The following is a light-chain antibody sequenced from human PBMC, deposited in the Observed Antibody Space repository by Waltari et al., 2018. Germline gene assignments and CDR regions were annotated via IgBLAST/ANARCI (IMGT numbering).Light chain of an antibody. CDR2: RNN. V-gene: IGLV1-47*01. Sequence: QSVLTQPPSASGTPAQTVTTSCSVSSSNIGSNSVYWYKQLPGTAPKLLIYRNNQRPSGVPDRFSGSKSGTAASLAISGLRSEDEADYYCAAWDDSLSVLFGGGTKLTVL. J-gene: IGLJ2*01. CDR1: SSNIGSNS. CDR3: AAWDDSLSVL.